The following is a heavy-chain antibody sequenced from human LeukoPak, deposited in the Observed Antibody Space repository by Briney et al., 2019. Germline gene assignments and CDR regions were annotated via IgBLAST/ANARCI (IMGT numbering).Heavy chain of an antibody. CDR1: GGSFSGYY. J-gene: IGHJ2*01. D-gene: IGHD5-24*01. V-gene: IGHV4-34*01. CDR2: INHSGST. CDR3: ARGKGRDGYAPKMYYRYFDL. Sequence: SETLSLTCAVYGGSFSGYYWSWIRQPPGKGLEWIWAINHSGSTNYNPSLKSRVTISVDTSKNQFSLKLSSVTAADTAVYYCARGKGRDGYAPKMYYRYFDLWGRGTLVTVSS.